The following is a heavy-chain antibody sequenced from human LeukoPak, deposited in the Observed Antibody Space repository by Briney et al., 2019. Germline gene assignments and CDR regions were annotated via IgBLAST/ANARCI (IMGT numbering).Heavy chain of an antibody. J-gene: IGHJ6*03. CDR1: GYSFTSYW. CDR3: ARHVGPTGYYYYYMDV. V-gene: IGHV5-51*01. D-gene: IGHD4-17*01. Sequence: GESLKISCKGSGYSFTSYWIGRVRQMPGKGLEWMGIIYPGDSDTRYSPSFQVQVTISADKSVSTAYLQWSSLEASDTAMYYCARHVGPTGYYYYYMDVWGKGTTVTVSS. CDR2: IYPGDSDT.